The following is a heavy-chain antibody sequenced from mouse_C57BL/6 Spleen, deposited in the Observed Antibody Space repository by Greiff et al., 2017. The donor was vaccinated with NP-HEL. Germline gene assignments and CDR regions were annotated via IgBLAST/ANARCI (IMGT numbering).Heavy chain of an antibody. CDR3: ARGGYGSSYYYAMDY. CDR2: INPSSGYT. J-gene: IGHJ4*01. CDR1: GYTFTSYW. V-gene: IGHV1-7*01. Sequence: VQLQQSGADLAKPGASVKLSCKASGYTFTSYWMHWVKQRPGKGLEWIGYINPSSGYTKYNQKFKDKDTLTADKSSSTAYMQLSSLTYEDSAVYYCARGGYGSSYYYAMDYWGQGTSVTVSS. D-gene: IGHD1-1*01.